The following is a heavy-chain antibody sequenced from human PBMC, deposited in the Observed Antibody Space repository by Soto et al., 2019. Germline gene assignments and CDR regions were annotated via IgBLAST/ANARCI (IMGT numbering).Heavy chain of an antibody. J-gene: IGHJ4*02. D-gene: IGHD6-13*01. CDR3: ARLEKQHLAFDY. V-gene: IGHV1-2*02. CDR1: GYTFTGYY. CDR2: INPNSGGT. Sequence: ASVKVSCKASGYTFTGYYMHWVRQAPGQGLEWMGWINPNSGGTNYAQKFQGRVSMTRGTSITTAYMELSRLRSDDTAVYYCARLEKQHLAFDYWGQGTLVTVSS.